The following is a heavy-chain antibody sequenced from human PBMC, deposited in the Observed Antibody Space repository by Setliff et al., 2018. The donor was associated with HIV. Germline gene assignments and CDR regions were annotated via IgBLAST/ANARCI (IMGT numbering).Heavy chain of an antibody. D-gene: IGHD3-3*01. V-gene: IGHV4-39*01. J-gene: IGHJ4*02. Sequence: SETLSLTCNVLDFSIGSNSYYWGWIRQPPGKGLHWIGSVYYNGDTKYNPSLKSRLVISVDKTKNQFALMLNSLTVADTAVYYCARLGYYNLWSGYWTDTWGQGKSVTVSS. CDR3: ARLGYYNLWSGYWTDT. CDR1: DFSIGSNSYY. CDR2: VYYNGDT.